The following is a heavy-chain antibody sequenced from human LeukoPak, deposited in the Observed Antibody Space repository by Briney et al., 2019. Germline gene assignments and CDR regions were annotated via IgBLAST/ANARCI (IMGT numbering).Heavy chain of an antibody. CDR1: GFIFDDYG. CDR3: ARAHFSGSFGY. V-gene: IGHV3-20*04. J-gene: IGHJ4*02. CDR2: INWNGGST. Sequence: GGSLRLSCAASGFIFDDYGMSWVRQAPGRGLEWVSGINWNGGSTSYVASVKGRFTISRDNAETSLYLQMNSLRAEDTAFYYCARAHFSGSFGYWGQGTLVTVSS. D-gene: IGHD1-26*01.